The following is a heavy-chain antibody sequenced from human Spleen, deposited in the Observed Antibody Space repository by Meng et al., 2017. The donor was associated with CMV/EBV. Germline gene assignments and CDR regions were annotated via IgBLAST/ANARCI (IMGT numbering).Heavy chain of an antibody. Sequence: GSLRLSCTVSGGSVNSGSYYRTWIRQPPGKGLEWIGYINHSGSSNHNPSLKSRVTISVDASRNQFSLKLSSVTAADTAVYYCAHLTTEVDVWGQGTTVTVSS. J-gene: IGHJ6*02. CDR1: GGSVNSGSYY. V-gene: IGHV4-61*01. D-gene: IGHD1-1*01. CDR2: INHSGSS. CDR3: AHLTTEVDV.